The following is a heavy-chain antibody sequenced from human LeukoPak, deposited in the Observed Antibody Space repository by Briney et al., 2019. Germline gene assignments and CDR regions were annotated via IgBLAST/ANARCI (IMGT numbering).Heavy chain of an antibody. Sequence: PGGSLRLSCAASGFTFSSYGMHWVRQAPGKGLEWVAFIQYDGSNKYYADSVKGRFTISRDNSKNTLYLQMNSLRAEDTAVYYCAKDEESYYYDSSGYDSWGQGTLVTVSS. CDR3: AKDEESYYYDSSGYDS. CDR1: GFTFSSYG. CDR2: IQYDGSNK. V-gene: IGHV3-30*02. D-gene: IGHD3-22*01. J-gene: IGHJ4*02.